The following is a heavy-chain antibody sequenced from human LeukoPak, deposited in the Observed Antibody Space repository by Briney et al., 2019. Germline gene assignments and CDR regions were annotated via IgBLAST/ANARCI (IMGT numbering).Heavy chain of an antibody. Sequence: GGSLRLFCAASGFTFDDYAMHWVRQAPGKGLEWVSGISWNSGSIGYADSVKGRFTISRDNAKNSLYLQMNSLRAEDTALYYCAKDLAGSYGVMVDYWGQGTLVTVSS. V-gene: IGHV3-9*01. CDR1: GFTFDDYA. D-gene: IGHD1-26*01. CDR3: AKDLAGSYGVMVDY. J-gene: IGHJ4*02. CDR2: ISWNSGSI.